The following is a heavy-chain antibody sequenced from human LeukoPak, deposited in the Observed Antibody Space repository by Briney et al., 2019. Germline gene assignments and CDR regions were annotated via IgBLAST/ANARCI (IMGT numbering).Heavy chain of an antibody. D-gene: IGHD2-15*01. J-gene: IGHJ4*02. Sequence: ASVKVSCKASGYTFTSYGISWVRQAPGQGLEWMGWISAYNGNTNYAQKLQGRVTMTTDTSTSTAYMELRSLRSDDTAVYYCAREIEENCSGGSCYLFDYWGQGTLVTVSS. CDR3: AREIEENCSGGSCYLFDY. CDR1: GYTFTSYG. CDR2: ISAYNGNT. V-gene: IGHV1-18*01.